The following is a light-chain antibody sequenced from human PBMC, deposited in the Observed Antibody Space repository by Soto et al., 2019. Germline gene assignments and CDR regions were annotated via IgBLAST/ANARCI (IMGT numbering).Light chain of an antibody. V-gene: IGKV3-11*01. Sequence: EIVVTQFPATLSESPGERVTLSCRASQSVSTNLAWYQQRPGEAPRLLIFDASARAVDIPGRFSGSGSGTDFTLTISSLEPEDFAVYYCQQRSNWPTFGQGTKVDIK. CDR1: QSVSTN. CDR2: DAS. J-gene: IGKJ2*01. CDR3: QQRSNWPT.